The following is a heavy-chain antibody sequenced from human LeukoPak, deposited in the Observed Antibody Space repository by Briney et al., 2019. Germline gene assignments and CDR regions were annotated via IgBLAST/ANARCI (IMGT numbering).Heavy chain of an antibody. CDR2: IRYDGNSK. CDR3: AKDQTLRQPYYMDV. J-gene: IGHJ6*03. Sequence: GGSLRLSCAASGFAFSSYGMHWVRQAPGKELEWVAFIRYDGNSKYSAESMKGRFTISRDNSKNTLYLQMNSLRPEDTAVYYCAKDQTLRQPYYMDVWGKGTTVTVSS. V-gene: IGHV3-30*02. CDR1: GFAFSSYG.